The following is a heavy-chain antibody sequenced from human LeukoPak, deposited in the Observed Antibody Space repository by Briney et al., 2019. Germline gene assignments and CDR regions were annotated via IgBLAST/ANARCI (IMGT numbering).Heavy chain of an antibody. Sequence: PSETLSLTCTVSGGSISSGGYYWSWIRQHPGKGLEWIGYIYYSGSTYYNPSLKSRVTISVDTSKNQFSLKLSSVTAADTAVYYCARMRDEVGESRWFDPWGQGTLVTVSS. D-gene: IGHD3-10*01. CDR2: IYYSGST. V-gene: IGHV4-31*03. CDR1: GGSISSGGYY. CDR3: ARMRDEVGESRWFDP. J-gene: IGHJ5*02.